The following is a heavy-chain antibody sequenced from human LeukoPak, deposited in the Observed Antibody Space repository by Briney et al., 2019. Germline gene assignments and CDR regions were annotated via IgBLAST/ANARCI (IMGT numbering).Heavy chain of an antibody. D-gene: IGHD1-1*01. V-gene: IGHV1-58*01. Sequence: TSVKVSCKASGFTFTSSAVQWVRQARGQRLEWIGWIVVGSGNTNYAQKFQERVTITRDMSTSTAYMELSSQRSEDTAVYYCAADRDLEMGDYWGQGTLVTVSS. J-gene: IGHJ4*02. CDR1: GFTFTSSA. CDR2: IVVGSGNT. CDR3: AADRDLEMGDY.